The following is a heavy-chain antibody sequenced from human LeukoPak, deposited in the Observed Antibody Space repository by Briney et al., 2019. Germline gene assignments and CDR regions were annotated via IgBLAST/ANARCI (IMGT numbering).Heavy chain of an antibody. CDR2: ISYDGSNK. D-gene: IGHD4-17*01. V-gene: IGHV3-30*03. Sequence: VGSLRLSCAASGFTFSSYGMHWGRQAPGKGLEWVAVISYDGSNKYYADSVKGRFTISRDNPKNTLYLQMNSLRAEDTAVYYCASRPSGDHPYFDYWGQGTLVTVSS. CDR1: GFTFSSYG. J-gene: IGHJ4*02. CDR3: ASRPSGDHPYFDY.